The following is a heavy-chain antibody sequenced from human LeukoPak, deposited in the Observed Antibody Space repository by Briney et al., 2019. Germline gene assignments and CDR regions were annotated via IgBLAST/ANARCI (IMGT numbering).Heavy chain of an antibody. J-gene: IGHJ5*02. CDR1: GYSISSGYY. CDR2: IYHSGSA. Sequence: PSETLSLTCAVSGYSISSGYYWGWIRQPPGKGLEWIGSIYHSGSASYNSSLNSKVTITVDTSNNQFTLKLRSMSAADTAAYYSSRRDGWFDPWGQGTLVTVSS. D-gene: IGHD5-24*01. V-gene: IGHV4-38-2*01. CDR3: SRRDGWFDP.